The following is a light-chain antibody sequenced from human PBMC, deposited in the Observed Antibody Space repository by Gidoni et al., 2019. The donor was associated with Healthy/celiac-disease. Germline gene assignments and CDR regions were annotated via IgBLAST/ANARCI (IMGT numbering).Light chain of an antibody. CDR2: DAS. CDR3: QQYDNLTL. J-gene: IGKJ4*01. CDR1: QDISNY. Sequence: IQMTQSPSSLSASVGDRVTITCQASQDISNYLNWYQQKPGKAPKLLIYDASNLETGVPSRFSGSGSGTDFTFTISSLQPEDIATYYCQQYDNLTLFXGXTKVEIK. V-gene: IGKV1-33*01.